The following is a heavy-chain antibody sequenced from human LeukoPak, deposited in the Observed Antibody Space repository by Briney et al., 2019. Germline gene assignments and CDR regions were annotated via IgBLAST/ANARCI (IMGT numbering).Heavy chain of an antibody. J-gene: IGHJ6*02. CDR3: ARDRRTYCGSGSYYYGMDV. CDR1: GFTFSSYE. D-gene: IGHD3-10*01. CDR2: ISYDGSNK. Sequence: GGSLRLSCAASGFTFSSYEMNWVRQAPGKGLEWVAVISYDGSNKYYADSVKGRFTISRDNSKNTLYLQMSSLRAEDTAVYYCARDRRTYCGSGSYYYGMDVWGQGTTVTVSS. V-gene: IGHV3-30-3*01.